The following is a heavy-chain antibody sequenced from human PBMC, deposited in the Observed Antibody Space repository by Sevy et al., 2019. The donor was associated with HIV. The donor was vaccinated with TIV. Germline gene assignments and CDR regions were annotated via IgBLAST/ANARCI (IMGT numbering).Heavy chain of an antibody. CDR3: ARVRDGSGSSGGYGMDV. D-gene: IGHD3-10*01. Sequence: GGSLRLSCVGSGITFSYYSMNWVRQAPGKGLEWVSSISSSSTNIYYADSLKGRFTISKDNAKNSLYLEMNSLRAEDTAVYYCARVRDGSGSSGGYGMDVWGQRTTVTVSS. CDR1: GITFSYYS. V-gene: IGHV3-21*06. J-gene: IGHJ6*02. CDR2: ISSSSTNI.